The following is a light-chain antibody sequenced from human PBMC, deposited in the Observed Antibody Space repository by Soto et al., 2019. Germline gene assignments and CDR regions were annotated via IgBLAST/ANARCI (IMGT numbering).Light chain of an antibody. CDR2: DVS. J-gene: IGKJ4*01. V-gene: IGKV3-11*01. Sequence: PGARATLSCRASQSVNNFVAWFQQKPGQAPRLLIYDVSNRATGIPARFSGSGSGADFTLTISSLEPEDFALYFCQQRTTFGGGTRVEIK. CDR1: QSVNNF. CDR3: QQRTT.